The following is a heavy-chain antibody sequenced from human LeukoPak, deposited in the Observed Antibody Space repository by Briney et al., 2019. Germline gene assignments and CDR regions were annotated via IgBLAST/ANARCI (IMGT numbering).Heavy chain of an antibody. CDR1: GFTFDDYA. Sequence: PGGSLRLSCAVSGFTFDDYAMHWVRQAPGQGVEWVSGICWNMGSIGYADSVKGRFTLSRDTAKNSLYLQMNSLRAEDTDLYYCAKGMASLVRGDALGAFDIWGQGTMVTVSS. J-gene: IGHJ3*02. V-gene: IGHV3-9*01. CDR3: AKGMASLVRGDALGAFDI. D-gene: IGHD3-10*01. CDR2: ICWNMGSI.